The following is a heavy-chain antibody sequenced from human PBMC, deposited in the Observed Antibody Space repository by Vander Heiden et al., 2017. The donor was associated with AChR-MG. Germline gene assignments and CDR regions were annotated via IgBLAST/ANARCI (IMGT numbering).Heavy chain of an antibody. CDR3: ARSLSSRGWYWFY. J-gene: IGHJ4*02. CDR2: IYYSGST. Sequence: QLPLQESGPGLVEPSETLSLTCTVSGGSISSSSYYWGWIRVPPGKGLEWIGSIYYSGSTYYNPSLKSRVTIAVDTSKNQFSLKLTSVTAADTAEYYGARSLSSRGWYWFYWGQGTLGTVSS. CDR1: GGSISSSSYY. V-gene: IGHV4-39*01. D-gene: IGHD6-19*01.